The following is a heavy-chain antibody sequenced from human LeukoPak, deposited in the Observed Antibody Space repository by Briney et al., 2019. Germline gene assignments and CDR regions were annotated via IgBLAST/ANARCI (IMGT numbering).Heavy chain of an antibody. CDR3: AKSDCGSDGCKLLNY. CDR2: IYSGGST. Sequence: GGSLRLSCAASGFTVSSNYMSWVRQAPGKGLEWVSIIYSGGSTYCADSVKGRFTISRDNSKNTVYLQMNSLRAEDTAVYYCAKSDCGSDGCKLLNYWGQGTLVIASS. CDR1: GFTVSSNY. J-gene: IGHJ4*02. V-gene: IGHV3-53*01. D-gene: IGHD3-10*01.